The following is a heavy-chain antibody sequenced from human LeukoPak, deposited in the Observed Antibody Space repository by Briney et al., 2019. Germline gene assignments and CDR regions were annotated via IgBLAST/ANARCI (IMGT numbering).Heavy chain of an antibody. Sequence: TSETLSLTCAVSGYSISSGYYWGWIRQPPGKGLEWIGSIYHSGSTYYNPSLKSRVTISVDTSKNQFSLKLSSVTAADTAVYYCAKYCSSTSCNYFDYWGQGTLVTVSS. CDR2: IYHSGST. CDR3: AKYCSSTSCNYFDY. CDR1: GYSISSGYY. D-gene: IGHD2-2*01. V-gene: IGHV4-38-2*01. J-gene: IGHJ4*02.